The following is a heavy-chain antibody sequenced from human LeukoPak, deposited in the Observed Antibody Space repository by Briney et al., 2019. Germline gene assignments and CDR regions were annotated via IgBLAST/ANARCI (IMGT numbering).Heavy chain of an antibody. V-gene: IGHV4-34*01. J-gene: IGHJ4*02. CDR1: GGSFSGYY. Sequence: PSETLSLTCAVYGGSFSGYYWSWIRQPPGKGLEWIGEINHSGSTNYNPSLKSRVTISVDTSKNQFSLKLSSVTAADTAVYYCARGVSSSWYLASDYWGQGTLVTVSS. CDR3: ARGVSSSWYLASDY. CDR2: INHSGST. D-gene: IGHD6-13*01.